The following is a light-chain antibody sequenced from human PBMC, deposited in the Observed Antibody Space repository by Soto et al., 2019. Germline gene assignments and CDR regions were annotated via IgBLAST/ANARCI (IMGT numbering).Light chain of an antibody. CDR2: GAS. CDR3: QQYNNWPRS. V-gene: IGKV3-15*01. J-gene: IGKJ1*01. Sequence: EIVMTQSPANLSVSPGARATLSCRASQSITSNLAWYQHKPGQAPRLLIYGASTRANDVPAKFSGRGSGAEFTPTISSLQSEDFAVYYCQQYNNWPRSFGQGTKVEIK. CDR1: QSITSN.